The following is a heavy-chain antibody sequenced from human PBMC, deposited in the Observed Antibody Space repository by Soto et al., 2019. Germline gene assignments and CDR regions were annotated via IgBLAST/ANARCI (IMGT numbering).Heavy chain of an antibody. CDR1: GGSFSGYY. CDR2: INHSGST. Sequence: QVQLQQWGAGLLKPSETLSLTCAVYGGSFSGYYWSWIRQPPGKGLEWIGEINHSGSTNYNPSLKSRVTISVDTSKNQCSLKLSSVTAADTAVYYCARAHYYGSGKQNWFDPWGQGTLVTVSS. J-gene: IGHJ5*02. CDR3: ARAHYYGSGKQNWFDP. D-gene: IGHD3-10*01. V-gene: IGHV4-34*01.